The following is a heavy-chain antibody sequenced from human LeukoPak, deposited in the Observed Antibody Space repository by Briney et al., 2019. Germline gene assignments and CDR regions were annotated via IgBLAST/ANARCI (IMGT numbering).Heavy chain of an antibody. CDR3: ARGYYDVLTNYPKNFDQ. CDR2: IFYSGST. Sequence: PSETLSLTCTVSGGSISSHYWSWIRQPPGKGLEWIGYIFYSGSTYYNPSLKSRLTISVDTSKNQFSLKLSSVTAADTAVYYCARGYYDVLTNYPKNFDQWGQGTLVTVSS. J-gene: IGHJ4*02. CDR1: GGSISSHY. V-gene: IGHV4-59*08. D-gene: IGHD3-9*01.